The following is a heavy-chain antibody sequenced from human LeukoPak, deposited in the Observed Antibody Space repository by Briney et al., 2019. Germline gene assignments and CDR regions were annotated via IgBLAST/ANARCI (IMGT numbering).Heavy chain of an antibody. D-gene: IGHD5-12*01. CDR3: ARDWGGFECGMDV. Sequence: PGGSLRLSCAASGFTFSSYGMHWVRQAPGKGLEWVAVIWYDGSNKYYADSVKGRFTISRDNSKNTLYLQMNSLRAEDTAVYYCARDWGGFECGMDVWGQGTTVTVSS. V-gene: IGHV3-33*01. CDR1: GFTFSSYG. J-gene: IGHJ6*02. CDR2: IWYDGSNK.